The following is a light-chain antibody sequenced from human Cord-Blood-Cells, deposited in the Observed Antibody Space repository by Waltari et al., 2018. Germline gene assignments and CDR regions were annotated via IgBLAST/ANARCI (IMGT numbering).Light chain of an antibody. V-gene: IGKV3-20*01. J-gene: IGKJ2*03. CDR2: GAS. Sequence: EIVLTQYPGTLSLSPGERATLSCRASQSVSSSYLAWYQQKPGQAPRLLIYGASSRDTCIPDRFSGSGSATDFTLTIIRLEPEDFAVYYCQQYGSSPLSFGQGTKLEIK. CDR1: QSVSSSY. CDR3: QQYGSSPLS.